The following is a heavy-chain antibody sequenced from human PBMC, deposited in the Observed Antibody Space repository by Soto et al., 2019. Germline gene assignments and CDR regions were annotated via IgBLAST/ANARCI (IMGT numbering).Heavy chain of an antibody. CDR2: IIPIFGTA. D-gene: IGHD2-2*01. V-gene: IGHV1-69*13. Sequence: SVKVSCKASGGTFSSNAISWVRQAPGQGLEWMGGIIPIFGTANYAQKSQGRVTITADESTSTAYMELSSLRSEDTAVYYCARDLLGYCSSTSCSSDYWGQGTLVTVSS. CDR3: ARDLLGYCSSTSCSSDY. J-gene: IGHJ4*02. CDR1: GGTFSSNA.